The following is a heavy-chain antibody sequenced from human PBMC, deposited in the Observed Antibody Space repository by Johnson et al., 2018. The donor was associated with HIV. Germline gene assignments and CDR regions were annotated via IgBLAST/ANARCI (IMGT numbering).Heavy chain of an antibody. CDR2: ISWNSGSI. D-gene: IGHD6-13*01. V-gene: IGHV3-9*01. Sequence: VQLVESGGGVVQPGRSLRLSCAASRFTFFSYAMHWVRQAPGKGLEWVSGISWNSGSIGYADSVKGRFTISRDNAKNSLYLQMNSLRAEDTAVYYCATSGDKYSSNWGDAFDIWGQGTMVTVSS. CDR1: RFTFFSYA. CDR3: ATSGDKYSSNWGDAFDI. J-gene: IGHJ3*02.